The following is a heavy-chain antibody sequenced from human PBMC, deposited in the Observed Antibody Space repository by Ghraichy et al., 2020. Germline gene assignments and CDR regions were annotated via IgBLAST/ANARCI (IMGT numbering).Heavy chain of an antibody. J-gene: IGHJ3*02. D-gene: IGHD1-1*01. Sequence: GESLNISCAASGFTFSSYSMNWVRQAPGKGLEWVSSISSSSSYIYYADSVKGRFTISRDNAKNSLYLQMNSLRAEDTAVYYCARVGRLERIDAFDIWGQGTMVTVSS. CDR1: GFTFSSYS. CDR2: ISSSSSYI. CDR3: ARVGRLERIDAFDI. V-gene: IGHV3-21*01.